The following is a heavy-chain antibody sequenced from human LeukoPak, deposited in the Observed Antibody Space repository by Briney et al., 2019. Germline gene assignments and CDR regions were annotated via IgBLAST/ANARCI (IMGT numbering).Heavy chain of an antibody. V-gene: IGHV3-7*03. CDR2: IKQDGSEK. J-gene: IGHJ5*02. Sequence: PGGSLRLSCAASGFTFSSYWMSWVRQAPGKGLEWVANIKQDGSEKYYVDSVKGRFTISRDNAKNSLYLQMNSLRAEDTAVYYCARDHYYGSGCNWFDPWGQGTLVTVSS. CDR1: GFTFSSYW. CDR3: ARDHYYGSGCNWFDP. D-gene: IGHD3-10*01.